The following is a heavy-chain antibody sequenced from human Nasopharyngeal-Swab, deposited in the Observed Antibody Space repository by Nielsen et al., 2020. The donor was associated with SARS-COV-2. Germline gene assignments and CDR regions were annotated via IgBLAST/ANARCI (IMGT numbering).Heavy chain of an antibody. Sequence: SGPTLVKPTQTLTLTCTFPGFSLSTSGMCVSWIRQPPGKALEWLARIDWDDDKYYSTSLKTRLTISKDTSKNQVVLTMTNMDPVDTATYYCARIMVPTVTTDYWGQGTLVTVSS. D-gene: IGHD4-17*01. CDR2: IDWDDDK. CDR1: GFSLSTSGMC. J-gene: IGHJ4*02. CDR3: ARIMVPTVTTDY. V-gene: IGHV2-70*11.